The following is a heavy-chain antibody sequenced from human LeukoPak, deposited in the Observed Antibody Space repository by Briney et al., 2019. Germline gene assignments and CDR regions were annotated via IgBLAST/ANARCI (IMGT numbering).Heavy chain of an antibody. V-gene: IGHV5-51*07. CDR1: GYRFTNYW. CDR3: ARQPNPDFDY. J-gene: IGHJ4*02. Sequence: GESLKIYCKGSGYRFTNYWIGWVHQMPGRGLEWMGIIYPGGSNTIYSPSFEGQVTISADKSISTAYLQWSSLKASDTAMYYCARQPNPDFDYWGQGTLVTVSS. CDR2: IYPGGSNT.